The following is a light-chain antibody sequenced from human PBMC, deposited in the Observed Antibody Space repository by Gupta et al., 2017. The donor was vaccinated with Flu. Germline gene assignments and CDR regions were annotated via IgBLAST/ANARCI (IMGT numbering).Light chain of an antibody. V-gene: IGLV2-14*01. CDR1: SSDVGRYNY. CDR2: DVT. Sequence: QSALTQPASVSGSPGQSITISCTGTSSDVGRYNYVSWYQQHPGKVPKLMIYDVTNRPSGVSNRFSGSKSGNTASLTISGLQAEDEADYYGSSYTSTSTLVVFGGGTKLTVL. J-gene: IGLJ2*01. CDR3: SSYTSTSTLVV.